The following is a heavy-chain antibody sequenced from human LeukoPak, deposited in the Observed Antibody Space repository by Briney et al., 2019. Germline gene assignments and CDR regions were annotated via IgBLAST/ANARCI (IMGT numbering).Heavy chain of an antibody. CDR1: GGSMSSGDYY. V-gene: IGHV4-30-4*08. Sequence: SETLSLTCTFSGGSMSSGDYYYTWIRQPPGKRLEWIGFIYNSGRSYYFPSLKSRSTLSILTSKHQFSLKLRSVTDPDTAVYYCARFQSRYENLRSDIWGPGTMVTVSS. D-gene: IGHD3-16*02. J-gene: IGHJ3*02. CDR3: ARFQSRYENLRSDI. CDR2: IYNSGRS.